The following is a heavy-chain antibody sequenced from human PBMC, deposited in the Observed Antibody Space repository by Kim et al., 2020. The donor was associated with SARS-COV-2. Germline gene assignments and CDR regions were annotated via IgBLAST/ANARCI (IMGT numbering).Heavy chain of an antibody. CDR3: ARDRLQYFDRGWFDP. J-gene: IGHJ5*02. D-gene: IGHD3-9*01. V-gene: IGHV4-61*01. CDR2: IYYTGST. Sequence: SETLSLTCTVSGGSINSNNYYWSWIRQPPGKGLEWIVFIYYTGSTNYNPSLKSRVTISIDMSKNQFSLKLRSMTAADTAVYYCARDRLQYFDRGWFDPWGQGTLVTVSS. CDR1: GGSINSNNYY.